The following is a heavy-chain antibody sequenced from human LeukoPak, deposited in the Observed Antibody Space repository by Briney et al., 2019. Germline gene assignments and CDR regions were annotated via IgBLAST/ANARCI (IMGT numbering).Heavy chain of an antibody. J-gene: IGHJ6*03. CDR3: ARRIRLGYCSGGSCSFYYYYMDV. Sequence: GSLRLSCAASGFTFSSYGMSWVRQPPGKGVEWIGEINHSGSTNYNPSLKSRVTISVDTSKNQFSLKLSSVTAADTAVYYCARRIRLGYCSGGSCSFYYYYMDVWGKGTTVTVSS. V-gene: IGHV4-34*01. CDR2: INHSGST. CDR1: GFTFSSYG. D-gene: IGHD2-15*01.